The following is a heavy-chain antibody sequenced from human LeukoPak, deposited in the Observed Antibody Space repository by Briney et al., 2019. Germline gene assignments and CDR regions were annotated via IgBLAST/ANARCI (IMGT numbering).Heavy chain of an antibody. CDR1: GFTFSSYE. Sequence: GGSLRLSCAASGFTFSSYEMNWVRQAPGKGLEWVSYISSSGSTIYYADSVKGRFTISRDNAKNSLYLQMNSLRAEDTAVYYCAKAPGGRNAVAGPLHLDYFDYWGQGTLVTVSS. CDR2: ISSSGSTI. J-gene: IGHJ4*02. V-gene: IGHV3-48*03. CDR3: AKAPGGRNAVAGPLHLDYFDY. D-gene: IGHD6-19*01.